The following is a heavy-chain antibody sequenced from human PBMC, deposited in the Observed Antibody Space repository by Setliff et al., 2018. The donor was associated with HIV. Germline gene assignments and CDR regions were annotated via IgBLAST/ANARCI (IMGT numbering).Heavy chain of an antibody. CDR1: QNSFSDDY. J-gene: IGHJ5*02. D-gene: IGHD6-13*01. CDR3: VTSPGSFLAQDATEAGDA. V-gene: IGHV1-2*02. Sequence: GASVKVSCKASQNSFSDDYMNWARQAPGQRPEWMGWIRLPRGGTKYAQKFQGRVSLTWDTSISTGYMELRRLRSDDTAIYYCVTSPGSFLAQDATEAGDAWGQGSLVTVS. CDR2: IRLPRGGT.